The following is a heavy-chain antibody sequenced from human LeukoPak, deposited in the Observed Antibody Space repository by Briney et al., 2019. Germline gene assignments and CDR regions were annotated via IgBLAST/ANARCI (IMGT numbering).Heavy chain of an antibody. Sequence: GRSLRLSCAASGFTLSAHGMNWVRQAPGKGLEWVSSISSSSIYIYYGDSVKGRFTISRDNARNSLYLQMNSLSAEDTAVYYCARGYSNYGYAFDIWGQGTMSPSLQ. D-gene: IGHD4-11*01. CDR2: ISSSSIYI. V-gene: IGHV3-21*01. J-gene: IGHJ3*02. CDR1: GFTLSAHG. CDR3: ARGYSNYGYAFDI.